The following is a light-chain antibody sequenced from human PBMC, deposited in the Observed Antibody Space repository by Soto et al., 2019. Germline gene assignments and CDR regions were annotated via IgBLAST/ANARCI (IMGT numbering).Light chain of an antibody. J-gene: IGKJ5*01. V-gene: IGKV3-20*01. CDR2: GAS. CDR3: QQYGSSLFIT. CDR1: QSVSSSY. Sequence: EIVLTQSPGTLSLSPGERATLSCRASQSVSSSYLAWYQQKPGQAPRLLIYGASSRATGIPDRFSGSGSGTDFTLTISRLEPEDFAVYYCQQYGSSLFITFGQGTRWRLN.